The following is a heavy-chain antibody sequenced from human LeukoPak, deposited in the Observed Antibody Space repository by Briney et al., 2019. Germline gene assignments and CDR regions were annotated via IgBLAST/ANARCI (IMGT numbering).Heavy chain of an antibody. D-gene: IGHD3-22*01. V-gene: IGHV4-59*12. J-gene: IGHJ4*02. CDR1: GGSISSYY. CDR3: ARDPNYYDSSGYYTD. CDR2: IYYSGST. Sequence: SETLSLTCTVSGGSISSYYWSWIRQPPGKGLEWIGYIYYSGSTYYNPSLKSRVTISVDTSKNQFSLKLSSVTAADTAVYYCARDPNYYDSSGYYTDWGQGTLVTVSS.